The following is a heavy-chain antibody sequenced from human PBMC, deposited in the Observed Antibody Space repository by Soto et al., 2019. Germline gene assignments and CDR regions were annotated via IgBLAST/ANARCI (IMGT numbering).Heavy chain of an antibody. CDR2: ISPDNGNT. D-gene: IGHD3-16*02. V-gene: IGHV1-18*01. Sequence: ASVKVSCKASGYAFTIYGINWVRQAPGQGLEWMGWISPDNGNTNYAQKLQGRVTMTTDTSASTAYMELRSLRSDDTAVYYCARDLYDYVWGSYPPPRGYGMDVWGQGTTVTVSS. CDR1: GYAFTIYG. J-gene: IGHJ6*02. CDR3: ARDLYDYVWGSYPPPRGYGMDV.